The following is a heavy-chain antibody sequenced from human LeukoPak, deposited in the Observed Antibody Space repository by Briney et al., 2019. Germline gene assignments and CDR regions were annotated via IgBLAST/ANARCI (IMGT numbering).Heavy chain of an antibody. CDR1: GYTFTVYY. Sequence: ASVKVSCKASGYTFTVYYLYWVRQAPGQGLECMGWINPNSGGTIYAQKFQGRVSMTRDTSISTAYMELSRLRSDDTAVYYCARVEYYDSCGHLDYWGQGTLVTVSS. V-gene: IGHV1-2*02. CDR3: ARVEYYDSCGHLDY. CDR2: INPNSGGT. D-gene: IGHD3-22*01. J-gene: IGHJ4*02.